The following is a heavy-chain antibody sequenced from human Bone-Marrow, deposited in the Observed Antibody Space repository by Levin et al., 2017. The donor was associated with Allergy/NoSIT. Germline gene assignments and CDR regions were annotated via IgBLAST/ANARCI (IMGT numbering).Heavy chain of an antibody. Sequence: GGSLRLSCAASGFTFSSYAMHWVRQAPGKGLEWVAVISYDGSNKYYADSVKGRFTISRDNSKNTLYLQMNSLRAEDTAVYYCARDGVRANTLNYYNWFDPWGQGTLVTVSS. CDR1: GFTFSSYA. CDR3: ARDGVRANTLNYYNWFDP. CDR2: ISYDGSNK. V-gene: IGHV3-30-3*01. J-gene: IGHJ5*02. D-gene: IGHD4/OR15-4a*01.